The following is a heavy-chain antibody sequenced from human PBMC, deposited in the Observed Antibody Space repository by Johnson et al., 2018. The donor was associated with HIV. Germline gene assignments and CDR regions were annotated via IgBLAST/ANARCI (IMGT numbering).Heavy chain of an antibody. Sequence: VQLVESGGGVVQPGGSLRLSCAASGFSVSNNYMNWVRQAPGKGLEWVSVIYSGGSTYYADSVRGRFTISRDNSRNTLYLQMNSLRAEDTAMYYCARDGESQQLPLGDAFDVWGQGTMVTVSS. J-gene: IGHJ3*01. CDR2: IYSGGST. CDR3: ARDGESQQLPLGDAFDV. V-gene: IGHV3-66*01. D-gene: IGHD6-13*01. CDR1: GFSVSNNY.